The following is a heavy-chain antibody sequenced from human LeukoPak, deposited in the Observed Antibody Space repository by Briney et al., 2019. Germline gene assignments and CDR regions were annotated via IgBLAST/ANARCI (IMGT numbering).Heavy chain of an antibody. V-gene: IGHV5-10-1*01. CDR2: IDPSDSYT. D-gene: IGHD3-10*01. CDR1: GSRFTSYS. Sequence: GEPLRSSWKAPGSRFTSYSISWVRQMPGKGLEWMGWIDPSDSYTNYSPSFQGHVTISADKSISTVYLQWSSLKASDTAMYYCARLSHYGSDYSVGLFDPWGQGTLVTVSS. CDR3: ARLSHYGSDYSVGLFDP. J-gene: IGHJ5*02.